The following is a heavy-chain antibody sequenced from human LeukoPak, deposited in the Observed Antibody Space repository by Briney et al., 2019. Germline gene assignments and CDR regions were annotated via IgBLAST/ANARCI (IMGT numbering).Heavy chain of an antibody. CDR1: GYTFTSYG. D-gene: IGHD6-19*01. CDR3: ARKGSGWTRGAFDI. Sequence: ASVTVSCKASGYTFTSYGISWVRQAPGQGLEWMGWISAYNGNTNYAQKLQGRVTMTTDTSTSTAYMELRSLRSDDTAVYYCARKGSGWTRGAFDIWGQGTMVTVSS. CDR2: ISAYNGNT. J-gene: IGHJ3*02. V-gene: IGHV1-18*01.